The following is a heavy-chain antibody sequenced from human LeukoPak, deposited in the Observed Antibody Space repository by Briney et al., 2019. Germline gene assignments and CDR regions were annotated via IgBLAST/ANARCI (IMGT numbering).Heavy chain of an antibody. D-gene: IGHD6-13*01. CDR3: AKPKSSTWDYFDF. CDR1: GFTFSSYE. Sequence: PGGSLRLSCAASGFTFSSYEMNWVRQAPGKGLEWVSYISSSGSTIYYADSVKGRFTISRDNSKNSLYLQMNSLRTEDTALYYCAKPKSSTWDYFDFWGQGTLVTVSS. V-gene: IGHV3-48*03. J-gene: IGHJ4*02. CDR2: ISSSGSTI.